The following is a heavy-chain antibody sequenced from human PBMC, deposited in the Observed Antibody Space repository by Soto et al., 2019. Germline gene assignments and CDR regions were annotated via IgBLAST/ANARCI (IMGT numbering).Heavy chain of an antibody. CDR2: VFHTGTT. Sequence: QVQLQESGPGLVKPSGTLSLTFAVSGDSVSSPYYWGWVRQPPGKGLEWIGEVFHTGTTSYNPSLRSRVTISMDKANNQFSLDLSSVTTADTAVYYCARSAGWYAVHSWGPGTLVIVSS. V-gene: IGHV4-4*02. CDR3: ARSAGWYAVHS. CDR1: GDSVSSPYY. J-gene: IGHJ4*02. D-gene: IGHD6-19*01.